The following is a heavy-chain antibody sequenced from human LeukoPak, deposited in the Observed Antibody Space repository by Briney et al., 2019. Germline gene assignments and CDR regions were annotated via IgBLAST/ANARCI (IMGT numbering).Heavy chain of an antibody. J-gene: IGHJ4*02. CDR1: GGSFSGYY. D-gene: IGHD5-18*01. CDR3: ARVSLDTAMVVDY. V-gene: IGHV4-38-2*01. Sequence: SETLSLTCAAYGGSFSGYYWGWIRQPPGKGMEWIGSIYHSGSTYYNPSLKSRVTISVDTSKNQFSLKLSSVTAADTAVYYCARVSLDTAMVVDYWGQGTLVTVSS. CDR2: IYHSGST.